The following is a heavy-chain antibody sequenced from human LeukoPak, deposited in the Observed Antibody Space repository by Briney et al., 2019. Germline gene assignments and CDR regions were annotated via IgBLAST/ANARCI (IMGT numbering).Heavy chain of an antibody. CDR3: AKDGGLLRFLEWSWLDY. V-gene: IGHV3-23*01. Sequence: GGSLRLSCAASGFTFSSYAMSWVRQAPGKGLEWVSAISGSGGSTYYADSVKGRFTISRDNSKNTLYLQMNSLRAEDTAVYYCAKDGGLLRFLEWSWLDYWGQGTLVTVSS. J-gene: IGHJ4*02. D-gene: IGHD3-3*01. CDR1: GFTFSSYA. CDR2: ISGSGGST.